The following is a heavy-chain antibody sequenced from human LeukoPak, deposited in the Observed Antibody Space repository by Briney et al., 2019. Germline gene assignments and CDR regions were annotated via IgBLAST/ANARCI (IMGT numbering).Heavy chain of an antibody. CDR2: INWSGGST. CDR1: GFTFDDYG. D-gene: IGHD3-10*01. CDR3: AREGVSYYGSRNDY. J-gene: IGHJ4*02. V-gene: IGHV3-20*04. Sequence: PGGSLRLSCAASGFTFDDYGMTWVRQAPGQALEGVSGINWSGGSTSYADSVKGRFTISRDNVKNSLYLQMNSLRAADTALYYCAREGVSYYGSRNDYWGQGTLVTVSS.